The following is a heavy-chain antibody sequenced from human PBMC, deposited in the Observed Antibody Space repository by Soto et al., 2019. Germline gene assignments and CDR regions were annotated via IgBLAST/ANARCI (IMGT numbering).Heavy chain of an antibody. J-gene: IGHJ6*02. Sequence: PLRLPNAASGLTFSNAWMNWVRQTPGKGLEWVGRIKSKTDGGTTDYAAPVKGRFTISRDDSKNTLYLQMNSLKTEDTAVYYCTTYESSGWYYYYYGMDVWGQGTTVTVSS. CDR2: IKSKTDGGTT. CDR1: GLTFSNAW. V-gene: IGHV3-15*07. D-gene: IGHD6-19*01. CDR3: TTYESSGWYYYYYGMDV.